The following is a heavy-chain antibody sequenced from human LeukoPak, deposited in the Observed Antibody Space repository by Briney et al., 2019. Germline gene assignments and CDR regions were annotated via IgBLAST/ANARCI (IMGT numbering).Heavy chain of an antibody. D-gene: IGHD6-19*01. J-gene: IGHJ3*02. V-gene: IGHV3-21*01. Sequence: GGSLRLSCAASGSTFSSYTMNWVRQAPGKGLEWVSSISSSSYIYYADSVKGRFTISRDNAKNSLYLQMNSLGAEDTAVYYCARSTVAATVAFDIWGQGTMVTVSS. CDR2: ISSSSYI. CDR1: GSTFSSYT. CDR3: ARSTVAATVAFDI.